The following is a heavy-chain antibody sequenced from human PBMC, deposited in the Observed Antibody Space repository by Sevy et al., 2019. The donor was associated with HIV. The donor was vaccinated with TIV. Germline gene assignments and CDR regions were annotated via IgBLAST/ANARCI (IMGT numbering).Heavy chain of an antibody. Sequence: SETLSLTCVVYGGSFSGYFWNWIRQPPGKGLEWIGEVNHSGSTNYSPSLKSRVTISVDTSKNQFSLKLSSVTAADTAVYYCAREGGDYDILTGYSPRYGMDVWGQGTTVTVSS. CDR3: AREGGDYDILTGYSPRYGMDV. D-gene: IGHD3-9*01. J-gene: IGHJ6*02. V-gene: IGHV4-34*01. CDR1: GGSFSGYF. CDR2: VNHSGST.